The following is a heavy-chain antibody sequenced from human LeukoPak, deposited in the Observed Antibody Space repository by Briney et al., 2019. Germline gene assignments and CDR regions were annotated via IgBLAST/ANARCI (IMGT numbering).Heavy chain of an antibody. CDR1: DDSISSTNW. Sequence: SETLSLTCAVSDDSISSTNWWPWVRQPPGKGLEWIGEIYHTGSTNNNPSLTSRVTISVDKSKNQFSLKLSSVTAADTAVYYCARGLVTTGRSSFDNWGQGTLVTVSS. CDR2: IYHTGST. CDR3: ARGLVTTGRSSFDN. V-gene: IGHV4-4*02. D-gene: IGHD4-17*01. J-gene: IGHJ4*02.